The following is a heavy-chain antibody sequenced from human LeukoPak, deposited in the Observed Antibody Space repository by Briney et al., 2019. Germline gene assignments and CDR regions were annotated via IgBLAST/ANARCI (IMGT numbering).Heavy chain of an antibody. Sequence: ASVTVSCKTSAYTFSNFGINWLRQAPGQGLEWMGWISGNNDNPNYGQKFQGRLTVTTDSSTSTAYMELRNLRFDDTAVYYCARDGTSTDDYWGQGTLVTVSS. CDR3: ARDGTSTDDY. J-gene: IGHJ4*02. D-gene: IGHD2-2*01. V-gene: IGHV1-18*01. CDR1: AYTFSNFG. CDR2: ISGNNDNP.